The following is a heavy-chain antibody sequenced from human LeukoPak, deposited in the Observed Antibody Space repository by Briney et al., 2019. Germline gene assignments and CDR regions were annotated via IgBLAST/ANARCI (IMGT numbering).Heavy chain of an antibody. J-gene: IGHJ4*02. V-gene: IGHV4-4*07. CDR2: IYTSGST. CDR3: ARGGRVVVKGSSFDY. Sequence: SETLSLTCTVSGGSISSYYWSWIRQPAGNGLEWIGRIYTSGSTNYNPSLKSRVTMSVDTSKNQFSLKLSSVTAADTAVYYCARGGRVVVKGSSFDYWGQGTLVTVSS. D-gene: IGHD3-22*01. CDR1: GGSISSYY.